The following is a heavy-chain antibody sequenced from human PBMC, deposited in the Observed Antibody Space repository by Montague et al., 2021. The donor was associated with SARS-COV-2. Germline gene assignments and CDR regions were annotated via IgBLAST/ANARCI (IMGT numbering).Heavy chain of an antibody. J-gene: IGHJ2*01. CDR3: ARGSGWYKYWYFDL. CDR2: FYYTEGT. CDR1: GVSITATGHS. Sequence: SETLSLTCTVSGVSITATGHSWGWVRQTPGKGLEWIGTFYYTEGTNSNPSLKSRVTISIDTSKNQFSLKLSSATAADTAVYYCARGSGWYKYWYFDLWGRGTLVTVSS. D-gene: IGHD6-19*01. V-gene: IGHV4-39*07.